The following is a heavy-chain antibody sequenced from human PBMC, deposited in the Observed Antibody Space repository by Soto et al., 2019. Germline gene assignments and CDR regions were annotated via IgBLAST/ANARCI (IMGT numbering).Heavy chain of an antibody. J-gene: IGHJ3*01. V-gene: IGHV5-51*01. CDR1: GYSFTRYW. Sequence: PGESLKISCKGSGYSFTRYWIGWVRQMPGKGLEWMGIIYTGDSDTRYSPSFQGQVTISADKSISTAYLQWSSLKASDTAMYYCAGALDDDDHGPAFDLWGQGXMVPVSS. CDR3: AGALDDDDHGPAFDL. D-gene: IGHD4-17*01. CDR2: IYTGDSDT.